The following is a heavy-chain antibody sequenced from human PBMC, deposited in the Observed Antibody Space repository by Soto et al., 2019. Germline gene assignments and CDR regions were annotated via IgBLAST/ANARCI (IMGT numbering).Heavy chain of an antibody. CDR2: IIPILGIA. CDR1: GGTFSSYT. Sequence: QVQLVQSGAEVKKPGSSVKVSCKASGGTFSSYTISWVRQAPGQGLEWMGRIIPILGIANYAQKFQGRVTITADKSTSTAYMELSSLRSEVTAVYYCARDLSDGGALDYWGQGTLVTVSS. V-gene: IGHV1-69*08. D-gene: IGHD4-17*01. CDR3: ARDLSDGGALDY. J-gene: IGHJ4*02.